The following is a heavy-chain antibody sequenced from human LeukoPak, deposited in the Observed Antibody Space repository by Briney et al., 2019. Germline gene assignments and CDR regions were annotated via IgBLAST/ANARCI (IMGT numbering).Heavy chain of an antibody. Sequence: PGRSLRLSCAASGFTFSSYGMHWVRQAPGKGLEWVAVISYDGSNKYYADSVKGRFTISRDNSKNTLFLQMNSLRADDTAVYYCARSSSGWHDYWGQGTLVNVSS. V-gene: IGHV3-30*03. J-gene: IGHJ4*02. CDR1: GFTFSSYG. CDR2: ISYDGSNK. CDR3: ARSSSGWHDY. D-gene: IGHD6-19*01.